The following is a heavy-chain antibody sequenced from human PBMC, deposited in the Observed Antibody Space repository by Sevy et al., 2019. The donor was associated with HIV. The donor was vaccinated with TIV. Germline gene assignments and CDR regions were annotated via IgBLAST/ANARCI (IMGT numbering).Heavy chain of an antibody. CDR3: TKESLRGTYIRGDFDH. D-gene: IGHD3-10*02. V-gene: IGHV3-30*18. Sequence: GGSLRPSCSAFVFNFQTFGMHWIRQAPGKGPEWLAVISSDGINHNYAASVKGRFTIYRDNSKSLLFLQMNSLTPNDTAVYFCTKESLRGTYIRGDFDHWGQGTLVTVSS. CDR1: VFNFQTFG. J-gene: IGHJ4*02. CDR2: ISSDGINH.